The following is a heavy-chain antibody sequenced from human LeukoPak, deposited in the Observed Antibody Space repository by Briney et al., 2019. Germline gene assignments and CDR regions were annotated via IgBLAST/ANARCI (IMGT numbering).Heavy chain of an antibody. D-gene: IGHD6-19*01. J-gene: IGHJ4*02. CDR1: GGSISISF. V-gene: IGHV4-59*08. CDR2: IYDSGST. CDR3: ARQTASGWYPFDH. Sequence: SETLSLTCTVSGGSISISFWSWIRQPPGKGLEWIGYIYDSGSTNYNPSLKSRVTMSIDTSKNQFSLKLSSVSAADTAVYYCARQTASGWYPFDHWGQGTLVTVSS.